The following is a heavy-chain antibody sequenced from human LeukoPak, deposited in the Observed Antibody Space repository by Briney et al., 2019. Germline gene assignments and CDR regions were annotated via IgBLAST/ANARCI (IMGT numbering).Heavy chain of an antibody. CDR1: AGSISSGGYS. Sequence: PSQTLSLTCAVSAGSISSGGYSWNWIRQPPGKGLEWVGYISYSGSTYYNPSLMSRVTILVDTSKNQFSLKLSSVTAADTAVYYCARHTGGTTKDYWGQGTLVTVSS. CDR3: ARHTGGTTKDY. V-gene: IGHV4-30-4*07. D-gene: IGHD1-1*01. J-gene: IGHJ4*02. CDR2: ISYSGST.